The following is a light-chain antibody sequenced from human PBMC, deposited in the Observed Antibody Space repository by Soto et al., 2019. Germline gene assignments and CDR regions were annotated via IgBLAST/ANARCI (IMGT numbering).Light chain of an antibody. CDR2: DVS. CDR1: SSDFGGYDF. V-gene: IGLV2-11*01. CDR3: CSYAGDLAL. Sequence: QSALTQPRSVSGSPGQSVTISFTGTSSDFGGYDFVSWYQQHPGKAPKLMISDVSKRPSGVPDRFSGSKSGNTASLTISGLPAEDEADYYCCSYAGDLALFGGGTKLIVL. J-gene: IGLJ2*01.